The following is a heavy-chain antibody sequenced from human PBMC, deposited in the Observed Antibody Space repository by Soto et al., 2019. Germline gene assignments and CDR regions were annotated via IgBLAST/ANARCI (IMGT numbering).Heavy chain of an antibody. CDR1: GYTFTSYS. V-gene: IGHV1-18*04. CDR2: ISVYNGNT. D-gene: IGHD3-22*01. CDR3: ARSVGYYYDSSGYSRVGYFEY. Sequence: GASVKVSCKASGYTFTSYSISWVRQAPGQGLEWMGWISVYNGNTNYAQKLQGRVTMTTDTSTSTAYMELRSLRSDDTAVYYCARSVGYYYDSSGYSRVGYFEYWGQGTLVTVSS. J-gene: IGHJ4*02.